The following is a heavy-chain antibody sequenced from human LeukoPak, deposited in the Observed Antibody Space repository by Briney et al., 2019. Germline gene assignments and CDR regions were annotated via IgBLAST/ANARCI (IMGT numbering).Heavy chain of an antibody. D-gene: IGHD2-2*01. J-gene: IGHJ4*02. Sequence: GGSLRLSCAASGFTFSSYWMSWVRQAPGKGLEWVANIKQDGSEKYYVDSVKGRFTISRDNAKNSLYLQMNSLRAEDTAVYYCAREEDIVVVPAALDYWGQGTLVTVSS. CDR3: AREEDIVVVPAALDY. CDR2: IKQDGSEK. V-gene: IGHV3-7*01. CDR1: GFTFSSYW.